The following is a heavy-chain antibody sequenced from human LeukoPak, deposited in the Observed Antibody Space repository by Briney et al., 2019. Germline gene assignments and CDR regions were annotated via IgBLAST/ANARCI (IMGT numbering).Heavy chain of an antibody. CDR3: ARGRSDYYLDS. J-gene: IGHJ4*02. Sequence: ASVKVSCKASGYTFTDYYMHWVRQAPGQGLEWMGWINPNSRGTDSAQKFQGRFSMARDTSISTAYMELSRLRSDDTAVYYCARGRSDYYLDSWGQGTLVTVSS. CDR2: INPNSRGT. D-gene: IGHD3-10*01. V-gene: IGHV1-2*02. CDR1: GYTFTDYY.